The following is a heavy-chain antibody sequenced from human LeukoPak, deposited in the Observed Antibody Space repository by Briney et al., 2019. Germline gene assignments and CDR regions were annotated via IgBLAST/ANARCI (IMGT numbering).Heavy chain of an antibody. CDR3: ARDQIGLLNPAFDI. Sequence: SQTLSLTCTVSGGSISSGGYYWSWIRQPPGKGLEWIGYIYYSGSTYYNPSLKSRVTISVDTSKNQFSLKLSSVTAADTAVYYCARDQIGLLNPAFDIWGQGTMVTVSS. V-gene: IGHV4-30-4*01. D-gene: IGHD2-21*01. J-gene: IGHJ3*02. CDR2: IYYSGST. CDR1: GGSISSGGYY.